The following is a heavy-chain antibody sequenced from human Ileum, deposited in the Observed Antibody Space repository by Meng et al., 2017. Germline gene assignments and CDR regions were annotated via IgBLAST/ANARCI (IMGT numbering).Heavy chain of an antibody. D-gene: IGHD3-22*01. Sequence: QAQSQVSGTGLVKPSHTLSLTCTVYGGSISGGHYIWSWIRQHPEKGLEWIGYIYHSGVTYYSPSLKSRLTISVDTSKNQFSLKLSSVTAADTAIYYCARGVVTYNDSSTLTWFDPWGQGALVTVSS. J-gene: IGHJ5*02. CDR1: GGSISGGHYI. CDR2: IYHSGVT. CDR3: ARGVVTYNDSSTLTWFDP. V-gene: IGHV4-31*03.